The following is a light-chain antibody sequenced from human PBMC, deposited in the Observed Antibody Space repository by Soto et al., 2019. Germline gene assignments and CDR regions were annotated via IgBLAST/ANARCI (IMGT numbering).Light chain of an antibody. V-gene: IGLV2-23*02. CDR2: EVT. CDR1: SGDVGGYNL. J-gene: IGLJ1*01. CDR3: CSYAGNSEV. Sequence: SLLTQPASLSWAPGQSITIPSTRNSGDVGGYNLVSWYQQHPGKAPKLMIYEVTERPSGVSNRFSGSKSGNTASLTISGLQPDDEADYYCCSYAGNSEVFGTGTKVTVL.